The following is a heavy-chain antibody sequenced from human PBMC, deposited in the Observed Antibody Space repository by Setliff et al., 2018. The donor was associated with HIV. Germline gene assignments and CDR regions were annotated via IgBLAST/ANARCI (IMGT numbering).Heavy chain of an antibody. CDR3: ARESYSSAWEVNYYYMDV. D-gene: IGHD6-19*01. J-gene: IGHJ6*03. CDR1: GGSISSSSYY. Sequence: PSETLSLTCTVSGGSISSSSYYWGWIRQPPGKGLEWIGSIYYSGSTYYNPSLKSRVTISVDTSKKHFSLKLSSVTAADTAVYYCARESYSSAWEVNYYYMDVWGKGTSGTVSS. V-gene: IGHV4-39*07. CDR2: IYYSGST.